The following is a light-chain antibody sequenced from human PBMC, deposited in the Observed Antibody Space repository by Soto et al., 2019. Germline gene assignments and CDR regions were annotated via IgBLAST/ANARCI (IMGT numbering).Light chain of an antibody. Sequence: MTQSSSSVSSSLRDRVTITCPASQNINNYLNWYQQKPGRAPKLLIYDASKLEAGVPSRFRGSGSGTDFTFTISRLQPEEIATYYCQQYETLPTFGQGTRLEIK. J-gene: IGKJ5*01. V-gene: IGKV1-33*01. CDR1: QNINNY. CDR2: DAS. CDR3: QQYETLPT.